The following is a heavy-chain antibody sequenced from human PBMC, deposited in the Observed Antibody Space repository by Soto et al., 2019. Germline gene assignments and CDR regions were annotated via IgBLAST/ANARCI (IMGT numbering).Heavy chain of an antibody. CDR1: GYTFTGHY. CDR2: IGPESGAT. Sequence: ASVKVSCKASGYTFTGHYIHWVRQAPEQGPEWMGEIGPESGATRYAQKFQGRVTMTRDTSITTVYMELKNLSPDDTAVYYCGRGRSGQIVVFYWGQGTPVTGLL. CDR3: GRGRSGQIVVFY. J-gene: IGHJ4*02. V-gene: IGHV1-2*02. D-gene: IGHD1-26*01.